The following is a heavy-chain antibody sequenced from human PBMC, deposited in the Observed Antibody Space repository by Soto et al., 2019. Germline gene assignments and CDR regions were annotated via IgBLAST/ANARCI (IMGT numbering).Heavy chain of an antibody. CDR3: ARDDIAVADNYYYYGMDV. J-gene: IGHJ6*02. D-gene: IGHD6-19*01. Sequence: EVQLVESGGGLVQPGGSLRLSCAASGFTFSSYEMNWVRQAPGKGLEWVSYISSSGSTIYYADSVKGRFTISRDNAKNSLYLQMNSLRAEDTAVYYCARDDIAVADNYYYYGMDVWGQGTTVTVSS. CDR1: GFTFSSYE. V-gene: IGHV3-48*03. CDR2: ISSSGSTI.